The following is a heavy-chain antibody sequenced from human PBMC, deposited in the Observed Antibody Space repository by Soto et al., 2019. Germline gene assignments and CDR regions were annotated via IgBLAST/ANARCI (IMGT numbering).Heavy chain of an antibody. CDR3: AGHDWNGVDY. Sequence: QMQLQESGPGLVKPSETLSLTCTVSGGSISRNSYYWGWIRQPPEKGLEWIGSIYYSGSTYYNPSPQSRVTIPVDTTKTQSALKLSSVTAADTAVDYCAGHDWNGVDYWGQGTLVTVSS. J-gene: IGHJ4*02. D-gene: IGHD1-1*01. CDR2: IYYSGST. CDR1: GGSISRNSYY. V-gene: IGHV4-39*01.